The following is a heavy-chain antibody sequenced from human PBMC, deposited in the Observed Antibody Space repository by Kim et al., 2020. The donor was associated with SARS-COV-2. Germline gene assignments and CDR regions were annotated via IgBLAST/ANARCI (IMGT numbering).Heavy chain of an antibody. Sequence: LKSRVTISVDTSKNQFSLKLSSVTAADTAVYYCARAASSSWYPIRGAFDIWGQGTMVTVSS. J-gene: IGHJ3*02. D-gene: IGHD6-13*01. V-gene: IGHV4-34*01. CDR3: ARAASSSWYPIRGAFDI.